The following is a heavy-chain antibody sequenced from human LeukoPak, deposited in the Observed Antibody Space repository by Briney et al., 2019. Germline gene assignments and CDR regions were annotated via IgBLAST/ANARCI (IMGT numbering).Heavy chain of an antibody. D-gene: IGHD1-26*01. CDR3: AKGMSGSSPYNWFDP. Sequence: GGSLRLSCAASGFIFSNYAMSWVRQAPGKGLEWVSVIGGSGVNTYYADSVKGRFTISRDNSKNTLFLQMNSLRAEDTAVYYCAKGMSGSSPYNWFDPWGQGTLVTVSS. CDR1: GFIFSNYA. V-gene: IGHV3-23*01. CDR2: IGGSGVNT. J-gene: IGHJ5*02.